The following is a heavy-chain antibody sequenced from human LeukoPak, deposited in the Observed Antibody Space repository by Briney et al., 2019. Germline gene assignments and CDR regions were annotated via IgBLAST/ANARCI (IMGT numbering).Heavy chain of an antibody. Sequence: GGSLRLSCAASGFTFSSYGMYWVRQAPGKGLEWVAFIRYDGSDKYYADSVKGRYTISRDNSKNTLYLQMNSLRAEDAAVYYCAKAPVTTCSGAYCYPFDYWGQGTLVTVSS. V-gene: IGHV3-30*02. J-gene: IGHJ4*02. CDR2: IRYDGSDK. CDR3: AKAPVTTCSGAYCYPFDY. D-gene: IGHD2-15*01. CDR1: GFTFSSYG.